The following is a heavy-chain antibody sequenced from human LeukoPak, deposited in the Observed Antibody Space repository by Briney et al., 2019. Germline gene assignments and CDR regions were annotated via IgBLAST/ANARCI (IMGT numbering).Heavy chain of an antibody. V-gene: IGHV3-48*01. CDR3: ARGTDAFDI. D-gene: IGHD1-1*01. J-gene: IGHJ3*02. Sequence: GGSLRLSCAASGFTFSRYSMTWVRQAPGKGLEWLSYLSSSSSTTYYADSVKGRFTISRDNAKNSLYLQMYSLRVEDTAVYYCARGTDAFDIWGQGTMVTVSS. CDR2: LSSSSSTT. CDR1: GFTFSRYS.